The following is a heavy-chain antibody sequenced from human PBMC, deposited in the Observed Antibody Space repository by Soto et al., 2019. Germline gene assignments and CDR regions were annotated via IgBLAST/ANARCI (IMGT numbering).Heavy chain of an antibody. D-gene: IGHD4-17*01. CDR1: GITFRSYV. CDR3: AKLEVYGANRGVFFDY. CDR2: ISGSGGST. V-gene: IGHV3-23*01. J-gene: IGHJ4*02. Sequence: GGSLRLSCAASGITFRSYVMGWVRQAPGKGLDWVSAISGSGGSTYYAESVKGRFTISRDNTNNTVYLQMSSLRAEDSAVFYCAKLEVYGANRGVFFDYWGQGALVTVSS.